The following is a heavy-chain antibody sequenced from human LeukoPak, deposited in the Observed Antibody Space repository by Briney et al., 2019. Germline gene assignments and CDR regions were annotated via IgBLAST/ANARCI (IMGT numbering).Heavy chain of an antibody. Sequence: ASVKVSCKASGYTFTSYGISWVRQAPGQGLEWMGWISADNGNTNYAQKLQGRVTMTTDTSTSTAYMELRSLRSDDTAVYYCARDPRGRNYYDSSGYYYVGDFDYWGQGTLVTVSS. D-gene: IGHD3-22*01. CDR1: GYTFTSYG. J-gene: IGHJ4*02. CDR3: ARDPRGRNYYDSSGYYYVGDFDY. CDR2: ISADNGNT. V-gene: IGHV1-18*01.